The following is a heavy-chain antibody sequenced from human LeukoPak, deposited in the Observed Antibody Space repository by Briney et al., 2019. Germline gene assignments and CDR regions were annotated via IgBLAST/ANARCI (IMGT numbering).Heavy chain of an antibody. CDR2: ISSSSSYI. CDR1: GFTFSSYS. V-gene: IGHV3-21*01. Sequence: PGGSLRLSCVASGFTFSSYSMNWVRQAPGKGLEWVSSISSSSSYIYYADSVKGRFTISRDNAKNSLYLQMNSLRAEDTAVYYCARDPTPKNSLAVAGTGEGYWGQGTLVTVSS. CDR3: ARDPTPKNSLAVAGTGEGY. J-gene: IGHJ4*02. D-gene: IGHD6-19*01.